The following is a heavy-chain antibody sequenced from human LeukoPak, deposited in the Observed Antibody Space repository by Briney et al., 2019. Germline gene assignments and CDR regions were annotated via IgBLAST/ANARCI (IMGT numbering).Heavy chain of an antibody. V-gene: IGHV1-69*04. Sequence: GSSVKVSCKGSGGSVSSYAISWVRQAPGQGLEWRGGIIPILGIANYAQKFQGRVTINAEKSRSTAYMALTTLRSEDTAVYYCAKDRHGDYGEDWGQGTLVTVSS. J-gene: IGHJ4*02. D-gene: IGHD4-17*01. CDR3: AKDRHGDYGED. CDR2: IIPILGIA. CDR1: GGSVSSYA.